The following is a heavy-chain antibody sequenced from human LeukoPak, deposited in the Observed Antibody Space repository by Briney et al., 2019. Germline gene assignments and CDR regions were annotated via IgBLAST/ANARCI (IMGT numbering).Heavy chain of an antibody. J-gene: IGHJ6*02. V-gene: IGHV5-51*01. CDR2: IYPGDSDT. Sequence: GESLKISCKGSGYSFTGYWIGWVRQMPGKGLEWMGIIYPGDSDTRYSPSFQGQVTISADKSISTAYLQWSSLKASDTAMYYCARQAYCGGDCYLYGMDVWGQGTTVTVSS. CDR3: ARQAYCGGDCYLYGMDV. CDR1: GYSFTGYW. D-gene: IGHD2-21*02.